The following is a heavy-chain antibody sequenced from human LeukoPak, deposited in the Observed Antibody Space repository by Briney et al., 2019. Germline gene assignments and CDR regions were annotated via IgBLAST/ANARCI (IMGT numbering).Heavy chain of an antibody. V-gene: IGHV1-46*01. CDR1: GYTFTSYY. Sequence: ASVKASCTASGYTFTSYYMHWVRLAPGQGLEWMGAITKFGSTNYAHNFVGRVTMTADKSTSTAYMELSSLKSDDTAVYYCARDRSGYGNYFDFWGQGTLVTVSS. CDR2: ITKFGST. CDR3: ARDRSGYGNYFDF. J-gene: IGHJ4*02. D-gene: IGHD5-18*01.